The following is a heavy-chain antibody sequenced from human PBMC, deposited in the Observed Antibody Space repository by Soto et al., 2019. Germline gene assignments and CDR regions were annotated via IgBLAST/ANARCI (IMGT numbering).Heavy chain of an antibody. V-gene: IGHV3-23*01. D-gene: IGHD2-21*02. CDR3: GKGPHIVVVTAIMEY. CDR1: GIIFSSYA. CDR2: IPGSRGGT. Sequence: PRGPLRLSCAASGIIFSSYAMSWVLHALRKALEWISSIPGSRGGTYYADSVKGRFTISRDNSKNTLYLQMNSLRAEDTAVYYCGKGPHIVVVTAIMEYWGQGTLVTVAS. J-gene: IGHJ4*02.